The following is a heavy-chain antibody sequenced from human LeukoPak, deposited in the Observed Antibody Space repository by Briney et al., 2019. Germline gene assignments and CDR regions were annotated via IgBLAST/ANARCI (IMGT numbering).Heavy chain of an antibody. V-gene: IGHV4-39*01. Sequence: PSETLSLTCTVSGGSISSSSYYWGWIRQPPGKGLEWIGSIYYSGSTYYNPSLKSRVTISVDTSKNQFSLKLSSVTAVDTAVYYCAGPTPTVTTLAHAFDIWGQGTMVTVSS. CDR3: AGPTPTVTTLAHAFDI. D-gene: IGHD4-17*01. J-gene: IGHJ3*02. CDR1: GGSISSSSYY. CDR2: IYYSGST.